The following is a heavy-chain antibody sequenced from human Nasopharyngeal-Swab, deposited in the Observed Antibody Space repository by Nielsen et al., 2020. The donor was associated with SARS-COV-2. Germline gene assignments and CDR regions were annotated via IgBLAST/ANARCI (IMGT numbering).Heavy chain of an antibody. D-gene: IGHD3-9*01. CDR2: IWYDGSNK. V-gene: IGHV3-33*06. Sequence: WIRQPPGKGLEWVAVIWYDGSNKYYADSVKGRFTIPRDNSKNTLYLQMNSLRAEDTAVYYCAKAGQGNFAPYYFDYWGQGTLVTVSS. J-gene: IGHJ4*02. CDR3: AKAGQGNFAPYYFDY.